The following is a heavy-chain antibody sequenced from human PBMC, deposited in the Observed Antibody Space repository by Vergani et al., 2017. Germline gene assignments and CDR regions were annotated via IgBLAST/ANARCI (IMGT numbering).Heavy chain of an antibody. J-gene: IGHJ4*02. V-gene: IGHV3-33*01. Sequence: QVQLVESGGGVVQPGRSLRLSCAASGFTFSSYGMHWVRQAPGKGLEWVAVIWYDGSNKYYADSVKGRFTISRDNSKNTLYLQMNSLRAEDTAVYYCALGWRQYYFDYWGQGTLVTVSS. D-gene: IGHD5-24*01. CDR3: ALGWRQYYFDY. CDR2: IWYDGSNK. CDR1: GFTFSSYG.